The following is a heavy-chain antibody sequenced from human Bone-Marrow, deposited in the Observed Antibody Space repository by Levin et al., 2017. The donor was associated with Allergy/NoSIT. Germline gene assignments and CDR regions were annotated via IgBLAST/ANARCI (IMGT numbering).Heavy chain of an antibody. J-gene: IGHJ3*02. D-gene: IGHD2-2*01. CDR2: IWYDGSNK. CDR1: GFTFSSYG. CDR3: ARDRDEDIVVVPAAMPALIAGAFDI. Sequence: SCAASGFTFSSYGMHWVRQAPGKGLEWVAVIWYDGSNKYYADSVKGRFTISRDNSKNTLYLQMNSLRAEDTAVYYCARDRDEDIVVVPAAMPALIAGAFDIWGQGTMVTVSS. V-gene: IGHV3-33*01.